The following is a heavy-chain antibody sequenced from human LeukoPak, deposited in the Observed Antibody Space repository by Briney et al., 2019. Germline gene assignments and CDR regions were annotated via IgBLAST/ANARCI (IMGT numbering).Heavy chain of an antibody. Sequence: GSVRGACAASGITVSNYGMGWVRQATGKGLEWVAGISDSGGRTNYADSVKGRFTISRDNPKNTLYLQMNSLRAEDTAVYFCAKRGVVIRVILVGFHKEAYYFDSWGQGALVTVSS. D-gene: IGHD3-22*01. CDR2: ISDSGGRT. V-gene: IGHV3-23*01. CDR3: AKRGVVIRVILVGFHKEAYYFDS. CDR1: GITVSNYG. J-gene: IGHJ4*02.